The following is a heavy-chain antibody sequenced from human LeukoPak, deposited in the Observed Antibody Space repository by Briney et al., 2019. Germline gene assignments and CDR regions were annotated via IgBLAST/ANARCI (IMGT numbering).Heavy chain of an antibody. J-gene: IGHJ6*03. CDR1: GFTFSSYA. V-gene: IGHV3-30*04. CDR2: ISYDGSNK. D-gene: IGHD4-23*01. CDR3: AREGKLYYYYYMDV. Sequence: GRSLRLSCAASGFTFSSYAMHWVRQAPGKGLEWVAVISYDGSNKYYADSVKGRFTISRDNSKNTLHLQMNSLRAEDTAVYYCAREGKLYYYYYMDVWGKGTTVTVSS.